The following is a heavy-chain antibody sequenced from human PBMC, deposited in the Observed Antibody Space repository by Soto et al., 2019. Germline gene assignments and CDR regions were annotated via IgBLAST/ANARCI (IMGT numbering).Heavy chain of an antibody. CDR1: GGSISRSYYY. J-gene: IGHJ6*02. D-gene: IGHD2-2*01. CDR3: ARARGGYCSSTSCSKLYYYYGMDV. V-gene: IGHV4-39*07. Sequence: SETLSLTCSVSGGSISRSYYYWSWIRQPPGKGLEWIGEINHSGSTNYNPSLKSRVTISVDTSKNQFSLKLSSVTAADTAVYYCARARGGYCSSTSCSKLYYYYGMDVWGQGTTVTVSS. CDR2: INHSGST.